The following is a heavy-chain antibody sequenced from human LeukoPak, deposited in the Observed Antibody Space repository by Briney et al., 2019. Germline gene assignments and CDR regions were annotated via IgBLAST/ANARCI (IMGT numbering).Heavy chain of an antibody. CDR3: AREHTTVTSLLDY. V-gene: IGHV3-30-3*01. J-gene: IGHJ4*02. D-gene: IGHD4-17*01. Sequence: PGGSLRLSCAASGFTFSSYAMHWVRQAPGKGLEWVAVISYDGSNKYYADSVKGRFTISRDNSKNTLYLQMNSLRAEDTAVYYCAREHTTVTSLLDYWGQGTLVTVSS. CDR1: GFTFSSYA. CDR2: ISYDGSNK.